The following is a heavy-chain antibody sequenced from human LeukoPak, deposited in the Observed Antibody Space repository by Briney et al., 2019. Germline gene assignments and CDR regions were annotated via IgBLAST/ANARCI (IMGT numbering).Heavy chain of an antibody. J-gene: IGHJ4*02. V-gene: IGHV1-18*01. Sequence: ASVKVSCKASGYTFTSYGISWVRQAPGQGLEWVGWISAYNGNTNYAQKLQGRVTMTTDTSTSTAYMELRSLRSDDTAVYYCARSEDYYGSGSYYKILDYWGQGTLVTVSS. D-gene: IGHD3-10*01. CDR3: ARSEDYYGSGSYYKILDY. CDR1: GYTFTSYG. CDR2: ISAYNGNT.